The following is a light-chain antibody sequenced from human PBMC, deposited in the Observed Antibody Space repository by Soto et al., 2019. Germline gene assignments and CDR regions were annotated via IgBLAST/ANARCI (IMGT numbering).Light chain of an antibody. J-gene: IGKJ1*01. CDR1: QSISNH. V-gene: IGKV1-39*01. Sequence: EIQMTQSPSSLSASVGGRFIITCLASQSISNHLNWYQQKPGKAPKLLIFAASSLQSGVPSRFSVSRSGPDFTPTISRLQHEDFATYYCQQSYSSPPTFGQGTKVDIK. CDR2: AAS. CDR3: QQSYSSPPT.